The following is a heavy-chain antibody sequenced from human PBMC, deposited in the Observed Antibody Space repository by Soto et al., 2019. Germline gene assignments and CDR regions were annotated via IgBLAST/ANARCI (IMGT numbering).Heavy chain of an antibody. D-gene: IGHD6-13*01. CDR2: ISYDGSNK. J-gene: IGHJ4*02. V-gene: IGHV3-30*18. CDR3: AKSPGIAAADDY. Sequence: SLRLSCAASGSTFSSYGMHWVRQAPGKGLEWVAVISYDGSNKYYADSVKGRFTISRDNSKNTLYLQMNSLRAEDTAVYYCAKSPGIAAADDYWGQGTLVTVSS. CDR1: GSTFSSYG.